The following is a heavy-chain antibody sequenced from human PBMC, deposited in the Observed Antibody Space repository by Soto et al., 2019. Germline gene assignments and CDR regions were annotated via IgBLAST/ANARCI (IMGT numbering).Heavy chain of an antibody. CDR3: ARAYEGDYFDY. Sequence: SCEASGFIFRDWFMSWIRQAPGTGMEWISYISKDSGRATRYADSVKGRFTISRDNSKNTLYLQMNSLRAEDTAVYYCARAYEGDYFDYWGQGTLVTVSS. CDR2: ISKDSGRAT. D-gene: IGHD3-16*01. J-gene: IGHJ4*02. CDR1: GFIFRDWF. V-gene: IGHV3-11*04.